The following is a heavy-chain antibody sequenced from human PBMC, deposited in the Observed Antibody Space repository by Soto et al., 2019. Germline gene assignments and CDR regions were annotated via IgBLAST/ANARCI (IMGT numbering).Heavy chain of an antibody. V-gene: IGHV4-31*03. D-gene: IGHD5-18*01. Sequence: SETLSLTCTVSGGSISSGGYYWSWIRQHPGKGLEWIGYIYYSGRTNYNPSLKSRVTISVDTSKNQFSLKLSSVTAADTAVYYCARGYGRNFDYWGQGTLVTVSS. J-gene: IGHJ4*02. CDR3: ARGYGRNFDY. CDR1: GGSISSGGYY. CDR2: IYYSGRT.